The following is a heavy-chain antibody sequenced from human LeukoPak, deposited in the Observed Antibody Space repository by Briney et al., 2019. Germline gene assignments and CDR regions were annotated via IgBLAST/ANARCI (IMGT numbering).Heavy chain of an antibody. CDR3: ARGDYFDY. Sequence: SETLSLTCTVSVGSISSYFWSWIRQPPGKGLEWIGHIYYSGSTNCNPSLKSRVTISLDTSKNHFSLKLSSVTAADTAVYYCARGDYFDYWGQGTLVTVSS. D-gene: IGHD3-16*01. CDR2: IYYSGST. J-gene: IGHJ4*02. V-gene: IGHV4-59*08. CDR1: VGSISSYF.